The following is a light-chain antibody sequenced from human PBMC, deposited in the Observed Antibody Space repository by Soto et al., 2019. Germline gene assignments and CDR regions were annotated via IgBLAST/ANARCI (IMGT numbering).Light chain of an antibody. V-gene: IGLV2-14*01. CDR3: TSWTTSTTMK. J-gene: IGLJ2*01. CDR1: SSDVGAYNY. CDR2: DVN. Sequence: SALTQPASVSGSPGQSITISCTGTSSDVGAYNYVSWYQQHPGKAPKLMIYDVNIRPSGVSNRFSGSKSGNTASLTTSGLQAEDEADYYCTSWTTSTTMKFGGGTKLTVL.